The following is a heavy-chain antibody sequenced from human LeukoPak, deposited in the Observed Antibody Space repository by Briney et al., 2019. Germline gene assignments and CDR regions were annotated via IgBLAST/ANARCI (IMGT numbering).Heavy chain of an antibody. J-gene: IGHJ4*02. V-gene: IGHV1-18*01. CDR3: ARGYCSSTSCYEPGY. Sequence: ASVKVSCKASGYTFTSYGISWVRQAPGQGLEWMGWISAYNGGTNYAQKLQDRVTMTTDTSMTTAYMELRSLRSDDTAVYYCARGYCSSTSCYEPGYWGQGTLVTVSS. CDR2: ISAYNGGT. CDR1: GYTFTSYG. D-gene: IGHD2-2*01.